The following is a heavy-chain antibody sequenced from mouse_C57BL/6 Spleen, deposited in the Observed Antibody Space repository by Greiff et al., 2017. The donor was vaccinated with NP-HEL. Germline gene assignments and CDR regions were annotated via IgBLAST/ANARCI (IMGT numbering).Heavy chain of an antibody. Sequence: QVQLQQPGAELVMPGASVKLSCKASGYTFTSYWMHWVKQRPGQGLEWIGEIDPSDSYTNYNQKFKGKSTLTVDKSSSTAYMQLSSLTSEDSAVYYCARYYYGSSYGYYAMDYWGQGTSVTVSS. V-gene: IGHV1-69*01. CDR1: GYTFTSYW. CDR3: ARYYYGSSYGYYAMDY. J-gene: IGHJ4*01. D-gene: IGHD1-1*01. CDR2: IDPSDSYT.